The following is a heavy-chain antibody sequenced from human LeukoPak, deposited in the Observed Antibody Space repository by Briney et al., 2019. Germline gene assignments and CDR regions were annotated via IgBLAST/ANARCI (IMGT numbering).Heavy chain of an antibody. V-gene: IGHV4-30-4*01. J-gene: IGHJ4*02. CDR3: ARGPYGSGSYY. CDR2: IYYSGTT. CDR1: GGSISSGDYY. D-gene: IGHD3-10*01. Sequence: SQTLSLTCTVSGGSISSGDYYWSWIRQPPGRGLEWIGYIYYSGTTYYNPSLKSRVTISVDTSKNQFSLKLTSVTAADTAVYFCARGPYGSGSYYWGQGTLVTVSS.